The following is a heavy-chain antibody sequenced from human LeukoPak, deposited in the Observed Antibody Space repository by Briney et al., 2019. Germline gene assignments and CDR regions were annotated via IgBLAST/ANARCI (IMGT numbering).Heavy chain of an antibody. Sequence: LETLSLTCTVSGGSISSYYWTWIRQPAGKALEWIGRIYSSGSTNYNPSLKSRVTMSVDTSKNQFSLKLSSVTAADTAVYHCARVKFDSSGYYQDAFDIWGQGTMVTVSS. CDR3: ARVKFDSSGYYQDAFDI. CDR2: IYSSGST. J-gene: IGHJ3*02. V-gene: IGHV4-4*07. D-gene: IGHD3-22*01. CDR1: GGSISSYY.